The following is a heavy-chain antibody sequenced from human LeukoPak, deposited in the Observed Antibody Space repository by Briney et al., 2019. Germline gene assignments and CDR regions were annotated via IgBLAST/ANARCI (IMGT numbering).Heavy chain of an antibody. CDR2: ISYDGSQK. D-gene: IGHD4-17*01. Sequence: GGSLRLSCAASGFTFSDYTMHWVRQAPGKVREWVAVISYDGSQKYYADSVKGRFTISRDNAKNTLYLQMNSLRAEDTAVYYCTRRGGDFFDYWGQGTLVTVSS. J-gene: IGHJ4*02. CDR3: TRRGGDFFDY. V-gene: IGHV3-30-3*01. CDR1: GFTFSDYT.